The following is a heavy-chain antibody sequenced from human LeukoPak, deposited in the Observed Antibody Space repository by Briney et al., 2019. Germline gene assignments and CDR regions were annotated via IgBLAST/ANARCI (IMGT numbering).Heavy chain of an antibody. D-gene: IGHD6-19*01. CDR3: AGSIAVAGTVNWFDP. J-gene: IGHJ5*02. CDR2: INHSGST. Sequence: PSETLSLTCAVYGGSFSGYYWSWIRQPPGKGLEWIGEINHSGSTNYNPSLKSRVTISVDTSKNQFSLKLSSVTAADTAVYYCAGSIAVAGTVNWFDPWGQGTLVTVSS. CDR1: GGSFSGYY. V-gene: IGHV4-34*01.